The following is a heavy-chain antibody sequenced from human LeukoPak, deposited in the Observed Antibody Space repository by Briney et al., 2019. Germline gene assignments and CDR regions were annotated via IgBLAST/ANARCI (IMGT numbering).Heavy chain of an antibody. CDR2: FDPEDGET. CDR3: ARSLTGDL. V-gene: IGHV1-24*01. Sequence: ASVKVSCKVSGYTLTELSMHWVRQAPGKGLEWMGGFDPEDGETIYAQKFQGRVTMTRDTSISTAYMELSRLRSDDTAVYYCARSLTGDLWGQGTMVTVSS. J-gene: IGHJ3*01. D-gene: IGHD7-27*01. CDR1: GYTLTELS.